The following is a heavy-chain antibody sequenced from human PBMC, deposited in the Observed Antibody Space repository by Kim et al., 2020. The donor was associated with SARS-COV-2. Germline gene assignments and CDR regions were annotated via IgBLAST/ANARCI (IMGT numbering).Heavy chain of an antibody. D-gene: IGHD2-15*01. J-gene: IGHJ2*01. CDR2: ISNRGST. Sequence: SETLSLTCTVSGASISTYHWSWIRQPPGKGLEWIGYISNRGSTHYNPSLRSRVTISVDTSKNQFSLMLTSVTAAVTAVYYCARRGWYSDIWGRGTLVTVSS. CDR3: ARRGWYSDI. V-gene: IGHV4-59*08. CDR1: GASISTYH.